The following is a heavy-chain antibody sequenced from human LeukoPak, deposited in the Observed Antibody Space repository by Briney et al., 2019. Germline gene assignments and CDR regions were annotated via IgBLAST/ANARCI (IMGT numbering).Heavy chain of an antibody. Sequence: ASVKVSCKASGYTFTSYAMHWVRQAPGQRLEWMGWINAGNGNTKYSQEFQGRVTITRDTSASTAYMELSSLRSEDMAVYYCARDGIAVAGTNEAYYFDYWGQGTLVTVSS. D-gene: IGHD6-19*01. V-gene: IGHV1-3*03. J-gene: IGHJ4*02. CDR3: ARDGIAVAGTNEAYYFDY. CDR1: GYTFTSYA. CDR2: INAGNGNT.